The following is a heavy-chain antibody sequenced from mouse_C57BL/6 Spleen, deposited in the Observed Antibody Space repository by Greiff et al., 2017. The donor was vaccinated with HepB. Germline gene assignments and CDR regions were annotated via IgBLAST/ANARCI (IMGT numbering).Heavy chain of an antibody. V-gene: IGHV5-6*01. J-gene: IGHJ1*03. CDR3: ARDYSNYRGYFDV. Sequence: EVQGVESGGDLVKPGGSLKLSCAASGFTFSSYGMSWVRQTPDKRLEWVATISSGGSYTYYPDSVKGRFTISRDNAKNTLYLLMSSLKSEDTSMYYCARDYSNYRGYFDVWGTGTTVTVSS. D-gene: IGHD2-5*01. CDR2: ISSGGSYT. CDR1: GFTFSSYG.